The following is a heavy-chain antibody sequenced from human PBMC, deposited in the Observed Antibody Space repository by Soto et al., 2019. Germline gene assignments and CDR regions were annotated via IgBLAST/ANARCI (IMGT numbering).Heavy chain of an antibody. CDR3: TRPSKYSNGWYRGDGFDV. CDR2: ISSNGAST. CDR1: GFIFSTFP. V-gene: IGHV3-64*01. D-gene: IGHD6-19*01. Sequence: EVQLVESGGGLVQPGESLRLSCAASGFIFSTFPMHWVRQAPGKGLEYVSAISSNGASTYYANSVKGRFTISRDNSKNTLYLQMGSLRAEDMAVYYCTRPSKYSNGWYRGDGFDVWGLGTMVTVSS. J-gene: IGHJ3*01.